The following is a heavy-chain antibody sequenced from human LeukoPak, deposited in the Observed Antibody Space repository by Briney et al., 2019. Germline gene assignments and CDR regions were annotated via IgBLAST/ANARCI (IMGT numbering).Heavy chain of an antibody. CDR2: IRYDGSNK. CDR1: GFTFSSYG. V-gene: IGHV3-30*02. D-gene: IGHD2-2*01. J-gene: IGHJ5*02. CDR3: AKDGRKWHVVVPAAKTWFDP. Sequence: GGSLRLSCAASGFTFSSYGMHWVRQAPGKGLEWGAFIRYDGSNKYYADSVKARFTISRDNSKNTLYLPMNSLRAEDTAVYYCAKDGRKWHVVVPAAKTWFDPWGQGTLVTVSS.